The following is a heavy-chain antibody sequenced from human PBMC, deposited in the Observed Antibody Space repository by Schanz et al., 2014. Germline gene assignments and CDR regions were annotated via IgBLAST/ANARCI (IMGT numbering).Heavy chain of an antibody. CDR3: ARLGSGSYYYYYYGMDV. CDR2: IFTSGST. Sequence: QVQLRESGPGLVKPSKTLSLTCTVSGGSISSYYWSWIRQPAGKGLEWIGRIFTSGSTDYNPSLKSRVTISVDTSKNQFSLKRSSVTAADTAVYYCARLGSGSYYYYYYGMDVWGQGTTVTVSS. V-gene: IGHV4-4*07. CDR1: GGSISSYY. J-gene: IGHJ6*02. D-gene: IGHD3-10*01.